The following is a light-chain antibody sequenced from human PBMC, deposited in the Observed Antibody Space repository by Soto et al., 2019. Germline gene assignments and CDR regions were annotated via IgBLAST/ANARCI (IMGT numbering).Light chain of an antibody. CDR2: GTS. CDR3: RQYNNWPLT. J-gene: IGKJ4*01. V-gene: IGKV3-15*01. Sequence: VLGRCRATLSVSPGERATLSCRASQSVSINVAWYQQKLGQAPRLLISGTSTRATGIPARFSGSGSGTEFTLTISSLQSEDFAVYYCRQYNNWPLTFGGGTKVDIK. CDR1: QSVSIN.